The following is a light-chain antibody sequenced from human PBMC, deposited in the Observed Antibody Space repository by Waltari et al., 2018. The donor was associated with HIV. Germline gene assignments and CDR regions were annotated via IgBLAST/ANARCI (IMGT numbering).Light chain of an antibody. Sequence: QSALTQPASVSGSPGQSIPISCTGTSSDVASYNLVSWYQHHPGKAPKVMIYAVTKRPSGVSDRFSGSKSGNTASLTISGLQAEDEADYYCCSYAGTSTYVFGTGTKVTVL. J-gene: IGLJ1*01. CDR3: CSYAGTSTYV. CDR1: SSDVASYNL. CDR2: AVT. V-gene: IGLV2-23*02.